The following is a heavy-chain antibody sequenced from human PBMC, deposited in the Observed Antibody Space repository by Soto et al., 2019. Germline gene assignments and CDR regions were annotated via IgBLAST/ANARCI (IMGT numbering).Heavy chain of an antibody. CDR2: RGST. CDR3: AREGVSSSWYNYYGMDV. J-gene: IGHJ6*02. D-gene: IGHD6-13*01. V-gene: IGHV4-59*01. Sequence: RGSTNYNPSLKSRVTISVDTSKNQFSLKLSSVTAADTAVYYCAREGVSSSWYNYYGMDVWGQGTTVTVSS.